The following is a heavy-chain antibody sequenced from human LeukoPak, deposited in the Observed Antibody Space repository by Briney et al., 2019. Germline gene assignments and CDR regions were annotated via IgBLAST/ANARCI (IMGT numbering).Heavy chain of an antibody. V-gene: IGHV3-23*01. CDR2: ISGSGGST. D-gene: IGHD3-3*01. J-gene: IGHJ4*02. CDR3: AKLYYDFWSGYLDY. CDR1: GFTFSSYA. Sequence: GGSLRLSCAASGFTFSSYAMSWVRQAPGKGLEWVSAISGSGGSTYYADSVKGRFTISRDNSKNTLYLQMNSLRAEDTAVYYCAKLYYDFWSGYLDYWGQGTLVTVSS.